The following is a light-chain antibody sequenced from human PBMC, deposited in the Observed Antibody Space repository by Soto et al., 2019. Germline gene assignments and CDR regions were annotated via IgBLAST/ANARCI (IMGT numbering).Light chain of an antibody. CDR1: LSISSS. J-gene: IGKJ5*01. CDR2: GVS. V-gene: IGKV1-5*01. CDR3: QQYNTYST. Sequence: DIQMTQSPSSLSASVGDKVTITCRASLSISSSLNWYQQKSGKAPNLLIYGVSRLQGGVPSRFSGNGSGTEFTLTISSLQPDDFATYYCQQYNTYSTFGQGTRLEIK.